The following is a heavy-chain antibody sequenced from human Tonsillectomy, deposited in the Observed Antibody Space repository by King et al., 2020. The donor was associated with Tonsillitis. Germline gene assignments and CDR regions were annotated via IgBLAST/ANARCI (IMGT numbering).Heavy chain of an antibody. V-gene: IGHV1-69*01. J-gene: IGHJ3*02. Sequence: VQLVESGAEVKKPGSSVKVFCKASGGTFSSYAISWVRQAPGQGLEWMGGIIPIFGTANYAQKFQGRVTITADESTSTAYMELSSLRSEDTAVYYCARAAPINTMIVRLRGIAFDIWGQGTMVTVSS. CDR1: GGTFSSYA. CDR2: IIPIFGTA. CDR3: ARAAPINTMIVRLRGIAFDI. D-gene: IGHD3-22*01.